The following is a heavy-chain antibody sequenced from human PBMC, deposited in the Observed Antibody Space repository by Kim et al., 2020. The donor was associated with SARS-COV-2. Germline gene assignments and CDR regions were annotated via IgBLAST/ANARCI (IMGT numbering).Heavy chain of an antibody. CDR3: SRSGANFDY. D-gene: IGHD1-26*01. CDR1: GFTFSDFG. V-gene: IGHV3-21*06. CDR2: ITSSSSHI. Sequence: GESLRLSCEASGFTFSDFGMNWVRQTPGEGLQWVSSITSSSSHIFYADSVKGRFTISRDNSKSLLFLQMDSLTAEDTAIYYCSRSGANFDYWGQGILVTV. J-gene: IGHJ4*02.